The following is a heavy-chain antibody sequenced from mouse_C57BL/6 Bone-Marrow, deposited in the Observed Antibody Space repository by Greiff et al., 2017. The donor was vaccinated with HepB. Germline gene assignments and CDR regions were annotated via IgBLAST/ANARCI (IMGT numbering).Heavy chain of an antibody. J-gene: IGHJ1*03. V-gene: IGHV1-69*01. Sequence: QVQLQQPGAELVMPGASVKLSCKASGYTFTSYWMHWVKQRPGQGLEWIGEIDPSDSYTNYNQKFKGKSTLTVDKSSSTAYMQLSSLTSEDSAVYYCARSDTTVVAHWYFDVWGTGTTVTVSS. CDR1: GYTFTSYW. CDR2: IDPSDSYT. CDR3: ARSDTTVVAHWYFDV. D-gene: IGHD1-1*01.